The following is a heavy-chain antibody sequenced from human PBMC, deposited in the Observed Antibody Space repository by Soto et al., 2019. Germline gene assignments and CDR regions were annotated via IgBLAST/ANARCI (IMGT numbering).Heavy chain of an antibody. CDR2: ISGSGGST. D-gene: IGHD3-10*01. Sequence: EVQLLESGGALVQPGGSLRLSCAASGFTFRNYAMSWVRQAPGKGLEWVSAISGSGGSTYYADSVKGRFTISRDNSKNTLYLQMNSLRAEDTAVYYCAKDRAEGVYFDYWGQGTLVTVSS. J-gene: IGHJ4*02. V-gene: IGHV3-23*01. CDR3: AKDRAEGVYFDY. CDR1: GFTFRNYA.